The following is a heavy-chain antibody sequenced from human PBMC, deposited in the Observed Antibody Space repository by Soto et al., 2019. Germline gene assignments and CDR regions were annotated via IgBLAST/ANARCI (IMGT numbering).Heavy chain of an antibody. CDR3: ASDSPHVDY. V-gene: IGHV1-18*01. CDR1: GYTFSSYG. J-gene: IGHJ4*02. Sequence: QVQLVQSGAEVKKPGASVKVSCKASGYTFSSYGISWVRQAPGQGLEWMGWISADNGNTKYAQKIQGRVTMTTDTSTSTAYIDLRSLRSDDSAVYYCASDSPHVDYWGQGTLVTVS. CDR2: ISADNGNT.